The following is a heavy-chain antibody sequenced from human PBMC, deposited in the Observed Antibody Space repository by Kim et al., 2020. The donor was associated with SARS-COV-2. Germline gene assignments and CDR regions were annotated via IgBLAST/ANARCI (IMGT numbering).Heavy chain of an antibody. D-gene: IGHD3-10*01. V-gene: IGHV3-15*01. Sequence: AAVKGRCTISRDNSKNTLYLQMNSRKTKDTAVYYCTTGFERFGELYPLDYWGQGTLVTVSS. J-gene: IGHJ4*02. CDR3: TTGFERFGELYPLDY.